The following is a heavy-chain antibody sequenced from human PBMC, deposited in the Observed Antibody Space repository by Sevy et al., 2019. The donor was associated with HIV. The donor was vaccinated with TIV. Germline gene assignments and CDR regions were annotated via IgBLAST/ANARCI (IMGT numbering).Heavy chain of an antibody. V-gene: IGHV3-21*01. J-gene: IGHJ3*02. CDR2: ISRSSSYI. CDR1: GFTFSSYI. D-gene: IGHD1-26*01. CDR3: ARDLIFGSYSTQDAFDI. Sequence: GGSLRLSCAASGFTFSSYIMNWVRQAPGKGLEWVSSISRSSSYIYYADSVKGRFTISRDNAKNSLYLQMNSLRAEDTAVYYCARDLIFGSYSTQDAFDIWGQGTMVTVSS.